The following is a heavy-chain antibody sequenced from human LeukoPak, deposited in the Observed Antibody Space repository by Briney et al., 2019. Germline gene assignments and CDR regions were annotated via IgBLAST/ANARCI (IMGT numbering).Heavy chain of an antibody. V-gene: IGHV1-8*03. CDR2: MNPNSGNT. J-gene: IGHJ4*02. D-gene: IGHD2-2*02. Sequence: ASAKVSCKASGYTFTSYDINWVRQATGQGLEWMGWMNPNSGNTGYAQKFQGRVTITRNTSISTAYMELSSLRSEDTAVYYCARDCSSTSCYKGNFDYWGQGTLVTVSS. CDR3: ARDCSSTSCYKGNFDY. CDR1: GYTFTSYD.